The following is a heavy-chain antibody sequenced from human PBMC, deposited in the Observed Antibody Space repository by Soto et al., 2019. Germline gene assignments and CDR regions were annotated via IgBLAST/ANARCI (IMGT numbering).Heavy chain of an antibody. V-gene: IGHV1-2*02. CDR1: GYTLTGYY. J-gene: IGHJ4*02. D-gene: IGHD3-22*01. CDR2: INPNSGGT. CDR3: ARDSHYYDSSGYYYYFDY. Sequence: ASVKVTCKSSGYTLTGYYMHWVQQDQRKGLEWMGWINPNSGGTNYAQKFQGRVTMTRDTSISTAYMELSRLRSDDTAVYYCARDSHYYDSSGYYYYFDYWGQGTLVPVSS.